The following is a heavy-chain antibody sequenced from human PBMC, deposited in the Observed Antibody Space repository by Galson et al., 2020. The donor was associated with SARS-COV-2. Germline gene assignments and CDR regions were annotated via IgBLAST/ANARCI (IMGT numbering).Heavy chain of an antibody. CDR1: GGTFSSYA. V-gene: IGHV1-69*13. J-gene: IGHJ6*02. CDR3: ARLGYCSGGSCYTLTYYYGMDV. D-gene: IGHD2-15*01. Sequence: SVKVSCKASGGTFSSYAISWVRQAPGQGLEWMGGIIPIFGTANYAQKFQGRVTITADESTSTAYMELSSLRSEDTAVYYCARLGYCSGGSCYTLTYYYGMDVWGQGTTVTVSS. CDR2: IIPIFGTA.